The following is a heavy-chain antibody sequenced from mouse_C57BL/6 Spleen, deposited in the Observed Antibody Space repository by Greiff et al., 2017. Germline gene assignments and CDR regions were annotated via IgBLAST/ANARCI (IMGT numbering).Heavy chain of an antibody. V-gene: IGHV14-2*01. CDR3: AGYYASSYVYY. CDR1: GFNIKDYY. CDR2: IDPEDGET. J-gene: IGHJ2*01. D-gene: IGHD1-1*01. Sequence: EVQLQQSGAELVKPGASVKLSCTASGFNIKDYYMHWVKQRTEQGLEWIVRIDPEDGETKYAPKFQGKVTITADTSSNTAYLQLISLTSEDTAVYYCAGYYASSYVYYWGQGTTLTVSS.